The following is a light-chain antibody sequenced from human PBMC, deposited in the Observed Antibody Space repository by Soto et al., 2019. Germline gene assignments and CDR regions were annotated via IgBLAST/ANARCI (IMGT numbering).Light chain of an antibody. Sequence: EIVMTQSPATLSVSPGERATLSCRASQSVSSDLAWYQQKPGQPPRLLVFGASTRATGIPAGFSGLGSGRHFTLTISSLQYEDFELYYCQQYNSWPRTLGQGTKVDI. CDR1: QSVSSD. V-gene: IGKV3-15*01. J-gene: IGKJ1*01. CDR2: GAS. CDR3: QQYNSWPRT.